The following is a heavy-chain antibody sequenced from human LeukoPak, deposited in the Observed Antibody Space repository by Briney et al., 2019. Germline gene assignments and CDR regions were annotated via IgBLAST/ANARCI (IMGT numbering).Heavy chain of an antibody. D-gene: IGHD1-26*01. CDR1: GYSISSNYY. CDR2: IYHSGST. J-gene: IGHJ4*02. V-gene: IGHV4-38-2*02. Sequence: SETLSLTCIVSGYSISSNYYWGWIRQPPGKGLEWIGSIYHSGSTFYNPSLKSRLTISVDTSKNQFSLKLSSVTVADTAVYYCVKSGSYYEAFDYWGQGTLVPVSS. CDR3: VKSGSYYEAFDY.